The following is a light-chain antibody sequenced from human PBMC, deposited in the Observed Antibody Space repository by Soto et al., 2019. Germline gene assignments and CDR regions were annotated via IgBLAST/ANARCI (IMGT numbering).Light chain of an antibody. V-gene: IGLV2-14*01. J-gene: IGLJ1*01. CDR1: SRDVGGYNY. CDR2: EVS. CDR3: MSGTRSSTDV. Sequence: QSALTQPASVSGSPGQSITISCTGTSRDVGGYNYVSWYQQHPDKAPKLMIYEVSNRPSEVSNRFSGSKSGNTDSLTISGIQGAGEGDYDCMSGTRSSTDVLGNRTKVTVL.